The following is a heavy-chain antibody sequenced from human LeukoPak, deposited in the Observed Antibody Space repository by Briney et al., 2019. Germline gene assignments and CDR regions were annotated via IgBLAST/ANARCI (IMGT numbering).Heavy chain of an antibody. J-gene: IGHJ3*02. Sequence: GGSLRLSCAASGFTFSSYAMSWVRQAPGKGLEWVSAIGGSGGSTYYADSVKGRFTISRDNSKNTLYLQMNSLRAEDTAVYYCAKDLDSSSWSEAFDIWGQGTMVTVSS. CDR1: GFTFSSYA. CDR2: IGGSGGST. V-gene: IGHV3-23*01. CDR3: AKDLDSSSWSEAFDI. D-gene: IGHD6-13*01.